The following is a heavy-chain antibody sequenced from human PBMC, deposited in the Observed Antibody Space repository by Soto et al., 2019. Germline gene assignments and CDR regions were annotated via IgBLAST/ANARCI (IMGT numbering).Heavy chain of an antibody. CDR3: ARAFFYQGSDSRGYSFYAFDF. D-gene: IGHD3-22*01. V-gene: IGHV1-18*01. J-gene: IGHJ3*01. CDR2: ISAHTGNS. CDR1: GYTFTSSG. Sequence: QVQLVQSGAEVKKPGASVKVSCKASGYTFTSSGMSWVRQAPGQGLEWMGWISAHTGNSEYAQRFQGRVTMTTDRSTSTAYMELRSLRSDDTAVYYCARAFFYQGSDSRGYSFYAFDFWGPGTLVTVSS.